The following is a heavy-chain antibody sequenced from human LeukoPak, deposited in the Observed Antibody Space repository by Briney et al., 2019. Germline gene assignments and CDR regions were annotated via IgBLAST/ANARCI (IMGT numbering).Heavy chain of an antibody. CDR2: ISYDGSNK. CDR1: GFTFSTYV. CDR3: ARDFVDGVRGAPEDY. J-gene: IGHJ4*02. D-gene: IGHD3-10*01. Sequence: PGGSLRLSCSASGFTFSTYVMHWVRQAPGKGLEWVAVISYDGSNKYYADSVKGRFTISRDNSKNTLYLQMNSLRAEDTAVYYCARDFVDGVRGAPEDYWGQGTLVTVSS. V-gene: IGHV3-30-3*01.